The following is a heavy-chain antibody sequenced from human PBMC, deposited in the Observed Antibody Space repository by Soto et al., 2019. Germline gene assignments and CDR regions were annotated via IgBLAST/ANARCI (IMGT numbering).Heavy chain of an antibody. Sequence: QVQLVQSGAEVKKPGASVKVSCKASGYTFTSYGISWVRQAPGQGLEWMGWISAYNGNTNYAQKLQGRVTMTTDTSTSTAYIEVRSLRSDDTAVYYCARGPDDFWSGYQTRYGMDVWGQGTTVTVSS. D-gene: IGHD3-3*01. CDR1: GYTFTSYG. J-gene: IGHJ6*02. V-gene: IGHV1-18*01. CDR2: ISAYNGNT. CDR3: ARGPDDFWSGYQTRYGMDV.